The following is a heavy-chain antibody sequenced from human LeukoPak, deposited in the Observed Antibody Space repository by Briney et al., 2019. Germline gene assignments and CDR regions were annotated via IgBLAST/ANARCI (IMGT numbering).Heavy chain of an antibody. D-gene: IGHD5-18*01. Sequence: PSQTLSLTCAISGDSVSSNSAAWSWIRQSPSRGLEWLGRTYYRSKWYNDYAVSVKSRITINPDTSKNQFSLQLNSVTPEDTAVYYCARDAISGYSYGYDAFDIWGQGTMVTVSS. CDR1: GDSVSSNSAA. CDR2: TYYRSKWYN. CDR3: ARDAISGYSYGYDAFDI. J-gene: IGHJ3*02. V-gene: IGHV6-1*01.